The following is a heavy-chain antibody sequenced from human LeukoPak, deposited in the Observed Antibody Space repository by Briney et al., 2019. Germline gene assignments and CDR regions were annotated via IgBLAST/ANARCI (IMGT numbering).Heavy chain of an antibody. CDR2: ISSSSSYI. J-gene: IGHJ5*02. Sequence: PGGSLRLSCAASGFTFSSYSMNWVRQAPGKGLEWVSSISSSSSYIYYADSVKGRFTISRDNAKNSLYLQMNSLRAEDTAVYYCARYRYCSSTSCYPNWFDLWGQGTLVTVSS. CDR1: GFTFSSYS. D-gene: IGHD2-2*01. CDR3: ARYRYCSSTSCYPNWFDL. V-gene: IGHV3-21*01.